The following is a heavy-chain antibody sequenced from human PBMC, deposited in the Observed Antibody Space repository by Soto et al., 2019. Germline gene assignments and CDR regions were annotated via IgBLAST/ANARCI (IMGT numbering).Heavy chain of an antibody. V-gene: IGHV4-59*01. CDR1: GGSISSYY. CDR3: ARGYYDSSGYTPFDY. J-gene: IGHJ4*02. Sequence: SETLSLTCTVSGGSISSYYWSWIRQPPGKGLGWIGYIYYSGSTNYNPSLKSRVTISVDTSKNQFSLKLSSVTAADTAVYYCARGYYDSSGYTPFDYWGQGTLVTVS. CDR2: IYYSGST. D-gene: IGHD3-22*01.